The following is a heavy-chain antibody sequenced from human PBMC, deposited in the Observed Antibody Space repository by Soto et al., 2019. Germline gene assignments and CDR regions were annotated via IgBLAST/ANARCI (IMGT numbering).Heavy chain of an antibody. CDR3: TRGLLGGAPSYTFHGMDV. CDR1: GFTFSDHY. D-gene: IGHD1-26*01. V-gene: IGHV3-72*01. Sequence: EVQLVESGGGLVQPGGSLRLSCAASGFTFSDHYMDWVRQAPGKGLEWVARSRNRVNSHTTEYAASVKGRFTISRDESKSSLYLQMNSLKIEDPAVYYCTRGLLGGAPSYTFHGMDVGGQGTTVTVSS. J-gene: IGHJ6*01. CDR2: SRNRVNSHTT.